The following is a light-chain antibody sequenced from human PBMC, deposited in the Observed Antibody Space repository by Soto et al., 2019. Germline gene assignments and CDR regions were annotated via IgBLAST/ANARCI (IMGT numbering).Light chain of an antibody. J-gene: IGKJ1*01. CDR2: TAS. Sequence: DIQMTQSPSSLSASVGDRVTITCRASQSSRSYLNWYQQKPGKAPSILIYTASSLQSKVPSRLSASGSGTDFTLTISSLHPEDFATYYCQQSYSTPETFGQGTKVEIK. CDR1: QSSRSY. V-gene: IGKV1-39*01. CDR3: QQSYSTPET.